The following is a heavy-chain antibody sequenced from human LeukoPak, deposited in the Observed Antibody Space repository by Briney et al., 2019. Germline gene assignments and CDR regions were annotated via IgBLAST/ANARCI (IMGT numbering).Heavy chain of an antibody. V-gene: IGHV4-61*02. Sequence: SETLSLTCTVSGGSISSGSYYWSWIRQPAGKGLEWIGRIYTSGSTNYNPSLKSRVTISVDTSKNQFSLKLSSVTAADTAVYYCASGYSYFDYWGQGTLVTVSS. CDR1: GGSISSGSYY. J-gene: IGHJ4*02. D-gene: IGHD5-18*01. CDR2: IYTSGST. CDR3: ASGYSYFDY.